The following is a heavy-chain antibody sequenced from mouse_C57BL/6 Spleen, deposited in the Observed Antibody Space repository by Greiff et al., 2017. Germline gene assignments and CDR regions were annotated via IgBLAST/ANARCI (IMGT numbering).Heavy chain of an antibody. Sequence: VQLQQSGAELARPGASVKLSCKASGYTFTSYGISWVKQRTGQGLEWIGEIYPRSGNTYSNEKFKGKGTLTADETSSTTYMELRSLRSEDDAVYFCARHTVVASDALDYWGQGTTVTVSS. CDR1: GYTFTSYG. CDR2: IYPRSGNT. J-gene: IGHJ4*01. V-gene: IGHV1-81*01. D-gene: IGHD1-1*01. CDR3: ARHTVVASDALDY.